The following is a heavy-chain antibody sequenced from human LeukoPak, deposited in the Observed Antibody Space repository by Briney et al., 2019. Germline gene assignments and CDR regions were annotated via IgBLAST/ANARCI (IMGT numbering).Heavy chain of an antibody. J-gene: IGHJ4*02. CDR2: ISNSGSAI. CDR3: GRDGSYYDFDY. D-gene: IGHD1-26*01. V-gene: IGHV3-11*04. CDR1: GFTFSDYY. Sequence: KTGGSLRLSCAASGFTFSDYYMSWIRQAPGKGLEWISFISNSGSAIYYADSVKGRFSISRDNAKNSLYLQMNSLRAEDTAVYYCGRDGSYYDFDYWGQGTLVTVSS.